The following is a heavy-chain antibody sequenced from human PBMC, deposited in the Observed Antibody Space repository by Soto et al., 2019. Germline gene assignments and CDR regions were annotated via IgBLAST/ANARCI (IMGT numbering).Heavy chain of an antibody. J-gene: IGHJ4*02. CDR2: INPNSGGT. CDR3: AREVATFHLYYFDY. V-gene: IGHV1-2*02. Sequence: GASVKVSCKASGYTFTGYYMHWVRQAPGQGLEWMGWINPNSGGTNYAQKFQGGVTMTRDTSISTAYMELSRLRSDDTAVYYCAREVATFHLYYFDYWGQGTLVTVSS. D-gene: IGHD5-12*01. CDR1: GYTFTGYY.